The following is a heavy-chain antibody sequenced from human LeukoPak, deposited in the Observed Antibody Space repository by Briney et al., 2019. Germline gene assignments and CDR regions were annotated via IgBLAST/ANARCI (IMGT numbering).Heavy chain of an antibody. V-gene: IGHV1-46*01. CDR1: GYTFTSNY. CDR2: INPSGGST. D-gene: IGHD3-10*01. J-gene: IGHJ4*02. CDR3: VREMVRGVYAY. Sequence: ASVKVSCKAFGYTFTSNYMHWVRQAPGQGLEWMGIINPSGGSTSYSQKFQGRVTMTRDMSTSTVYMDLSSLRSDDTAVYYCVREMVRGVYAYWGQGTLVTVSS.